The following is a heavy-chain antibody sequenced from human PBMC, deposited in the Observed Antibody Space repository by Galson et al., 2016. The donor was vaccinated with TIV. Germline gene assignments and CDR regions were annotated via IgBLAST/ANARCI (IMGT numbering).Heavy chain of an antibody. Sequence: SVKVSCKASGYTFTSFDISWIRQAPVQGLEWMGWMSPSNGNTAYAQKIRGTITMTRHPSTTSVYLELSVLTSEDTAVYYCARGHYYDSSGYSFDFWGQGTLVTVSS. CDR3: ARGHYYDSSGYSFDF. CDR2: MSPSNGNT. CDR1: GYTFTSFD. J-gene: IGHJ4*02. V-gene: IGHV1-8*01. D-gene: IGHD3-22*01.